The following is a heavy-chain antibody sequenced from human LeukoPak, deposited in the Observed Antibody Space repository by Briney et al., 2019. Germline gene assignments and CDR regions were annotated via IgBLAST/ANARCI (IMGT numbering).Heavy chain of an antibody. CDR1: GITFSSYS. V-gene: IGHV3-21*01. CDR2: ISSSSGDI. Sequence: GGSLRLSCAASGITFSSYSMNWVRQAPGKGLEWVSSISSSSGDIYYADSLKGRFTISIDNAKNSLYLQMNSLRAEDTAVYYCARYCGGCSLVDYNYYMDVWGKGTTVTVSS. D-gene: IGHD2-21*01. J-gene: IGHJ6*03. CDR3: ARYCGGCSLVDYNYYMDV.